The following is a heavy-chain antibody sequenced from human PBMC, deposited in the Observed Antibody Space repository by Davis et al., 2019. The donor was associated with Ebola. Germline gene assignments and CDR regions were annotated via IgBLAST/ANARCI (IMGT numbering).Heavy chain of an antibody. CDR3: ANQGPYDFWSGSNYYYYGMDV. J-gene: IGHJ6*02. D-gene: IGHD3-3*01. CDR1: GYTFTGYY. Sequence: AASVKVSCKASGYTFTGYYMHWVRQAPGQGLEWMGGIIPIFGTANYAQKFQGRVTITADKSTSTAYMELSSLRSEDTAVYYCANQGPYDFWSGSNYYYYGMDVWGQGTTVTVSS. V-gene: IGHV1-69*06. CDR2: IIPIFGTA.